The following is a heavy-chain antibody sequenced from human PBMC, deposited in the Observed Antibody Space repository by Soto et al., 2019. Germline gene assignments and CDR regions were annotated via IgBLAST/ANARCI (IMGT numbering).Heavy chain of an antibody. V-gene: IGHV4-31*02. D-gene: IGHD3-22*01. CDR3: ARGGYYYENSGQNAYDY. CDR2: IYYGGST. Sequence: SETLSLTCTVSGGSISSGGYYWSWIRQHPGKGLEWIGYIYYGGSTYYNPSLRSRATISGDTSKNQFSLKLSSVTAADTAVYYCARGGYYYENSGQNAYDYWGQGILVTV. J-gene: IGHJ4*01. CDR1: GGSISSGGYY.